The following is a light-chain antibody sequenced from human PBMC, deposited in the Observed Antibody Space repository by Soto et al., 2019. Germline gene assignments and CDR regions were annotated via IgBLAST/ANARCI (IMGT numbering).Light chain of an antibody. CDR1: SSDVGGYNY. CDR2: DVS. Sequence: QSALTQPASVSGSPGQSITISCTGTSSDVGGYNYVSWYQQHPGKAPKLMIYDVSNRPSGVSNRFSGSKSGNTASLTISGLQAEDYADYYCSSYTSSSTLRVFGGGTKLTVL. V-gene: IGLV2-14*01. CDR3: SSYTSSSTLRV. J-gene: IGLJ2*01.